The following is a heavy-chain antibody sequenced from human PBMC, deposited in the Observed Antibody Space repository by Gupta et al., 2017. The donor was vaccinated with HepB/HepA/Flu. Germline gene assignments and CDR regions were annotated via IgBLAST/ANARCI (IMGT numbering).Heavy chain of an antibody. D-gene: IGHD2-21*01. CDR1: GFTFSYFI. V-gene: IGHV3-23*01. Sequence: EVQLLESGGGLVQPGGSLRLSCAASGFTFSYFIMNWVRQTPGTGLEWVSAISDDGYRTYYADSVKGRFTISRDNSKNTMDLQMNSLRGEDTAVYYCARKSCSGGDCYLDWGQGTLVTVS. J-gene: IGHJ4*02. CDR2: ISDDGYRT. CDR3: ARKSCSGGDCYLD.